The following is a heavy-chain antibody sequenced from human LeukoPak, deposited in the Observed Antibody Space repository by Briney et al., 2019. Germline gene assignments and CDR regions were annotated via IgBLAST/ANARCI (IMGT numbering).Heavy chain of an antibody. J-gene: IGHJ4*03. CDR2: INHSGST. D-gene: IGHD6-19*01. CDR1: GGSFSGYY. Sequence: SETLSLTCAVYGGSFSGYYWSWIRQPPGKGLEWIGEINHSGSTNYNPSLKSRVTISVDTSKNQFSLKLSSVTAADTAVYYCARGRGIAVVGNASFDFWGQGTLVTVSS. V-gene: IGHV4-34*01. CDR3: ARGRGIAVVGNASFDF.